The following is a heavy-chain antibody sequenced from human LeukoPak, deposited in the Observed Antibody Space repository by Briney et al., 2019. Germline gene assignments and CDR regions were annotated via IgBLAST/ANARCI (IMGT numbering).Heavy chain of an antibody. Sequence: PGGSLRLSCAASGFTFSSYAMSWVRQAPGKGLEWVSAISGSGGSTYYADSVKGRFTISRDNSKNTLYLQMNSLRAEDTAVYYCAKRPDYYGSGSSIDYWGQGTLVTVSS. CDR3: AKRPDYYGSGSSIDY. CDR2: ISGSGGST. V-gene: IGHV3-23*01. CDR1: GFTFSSYA. J-gene: IGHJ4*02. D-gene: IGHD3-10*01.